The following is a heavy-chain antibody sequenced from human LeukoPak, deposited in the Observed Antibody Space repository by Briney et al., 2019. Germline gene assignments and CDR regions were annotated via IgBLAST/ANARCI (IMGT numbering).Heavy chain of an antibody. CDR3: AKDLGWFDP. CDR1: GLTFSSYG. Sequence: GGSLRLSCAASGLTFSSYGMHWVRQAPGKGLEWVAVIWYDGSNKYYADSVKGRFTISRDNSKNTLYLQMNSLRAEDTAVYYCAKDLGWFDPWGQGTLVTVSS. CDR2: IWYDGSNK. J-gene: IGHJ5*02. V-gene: IGHV3-30*02.